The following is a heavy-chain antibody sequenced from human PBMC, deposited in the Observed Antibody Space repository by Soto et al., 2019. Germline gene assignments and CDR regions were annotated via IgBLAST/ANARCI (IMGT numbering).Heavy chain of an antibody. Sequence: GGSLRLSCAASGFTFSSYAMSWVRQAPGKGLEWVSAISGSGGSTYYADSVKGRFTISRDNSKNTLYLQMNSLRAEDTAVYYCAKDREYSSSWYSKYFQHWGQGTLVTVSS. CDR3: AKDREYSSSWYSKYFQH. CDR1: GFTFSSYA. V-gene: IGHV3-23*01. CDR2: ISGSGGST. D-gene: IGHD6-13*01. J-gene: IGHJ1*01.